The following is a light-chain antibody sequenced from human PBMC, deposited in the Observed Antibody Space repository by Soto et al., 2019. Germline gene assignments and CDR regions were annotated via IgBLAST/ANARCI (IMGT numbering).Light chain of an antibody. CDR3: QHYHNLPRT. CDR1: QDISNY. V-gene: IGKV1-33*01. CDR2: GAS. J-gene: IGKJ4*01. Sequence: DFPMPPSPSSLSASVGDRVTITCQASQDISNYLNWFQQKPGKAPNLLIYGASNLETGVPSRFSGSGSGTHFTFTISSLQPEDIATDYCQHYHNLPRTVGGGTKVESK.